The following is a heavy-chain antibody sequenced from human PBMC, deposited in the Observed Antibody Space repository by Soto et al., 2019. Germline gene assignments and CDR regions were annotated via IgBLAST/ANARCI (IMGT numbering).Heavy chain of an antibody. V-gene: IGHV1-46*01. CDR1: GYTFTSYY. J-gene: IGHJ1*01. D-gene: IGHD3-10*01. Sequence: ASVKVSCKASGYTFTSYYMHWVRQAPGQGLEWMGIINPSGGSTSYAQKFQGRVTMTRDTSTSTVSLKLRSVTAADTAMYYCAIGITMVRGVIIQYFQHWGQGTLVTVSS. CDR3: AIGITMVRGVIIQYFQH. CDR2: INPSGGST.